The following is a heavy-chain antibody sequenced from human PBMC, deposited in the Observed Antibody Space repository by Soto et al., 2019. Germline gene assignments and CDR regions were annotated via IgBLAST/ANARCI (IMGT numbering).Heavy chain of an antibody. CDR3: AKSRTDYGCVWDY. V-gene: IGHV3-23*01. D-gene: IGHD4-17*01. Sequence: EVQLLESGGGLVQPGGSLRLSCAASGFTFSSYAMSWVRQAPGKGLEWVSAISGSGGSTYYPDSVTGRFTITRDNSKNSMYLQMTSLRAAATAAYYCAKSRTDYGCVWDYWSQGTLVTVSS. CDR2: ISGSGGST. CDR1: GFTFSSYA. J-gene: IGHJ4*02.